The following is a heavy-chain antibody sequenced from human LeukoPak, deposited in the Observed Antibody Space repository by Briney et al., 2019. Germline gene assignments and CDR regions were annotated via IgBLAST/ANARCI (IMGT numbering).Heavy chain of an antibody. Sequence: GGSLRLSCLASGIDISYHYVGWVRQAPGKGLEWVSVIHTGGTTHYADSVKGRFTISKDNSNNTVFLQMNSVRVEDTAVYYCARVWFGYFFQWGQGVLVTVSS. J-gene: IGHJ4*02. CDR3: ARVWFGYFFQ. CDR2: IHTGGTT. CDR1: GIDISYHY. V-gene: IGHV3-53*01. D-gene: IGHD3-10*01.